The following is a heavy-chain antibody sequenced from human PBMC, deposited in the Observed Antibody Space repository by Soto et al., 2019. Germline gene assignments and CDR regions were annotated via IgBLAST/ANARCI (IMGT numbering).Heavy chain of an antibody. CDR1: GFTFSSYS. J-gene: IGHJ4*02. V-gene: IGHV3-48*01. CDR2: ISSSSSSI. CDR3: ARDRLSGGSSVFNY. D-gene: IGHD2-15*01. Sequence: EVQLVESGGGLVQPGGSLRLSCAASGFTFSSYSMNWVRQAPGKGLEWFSYISSSSSSIYYADSVKGRFTISRDNAKNSLYLQMNSLRAEDTAVYYWARDRLSGGSSVFNYWGQGTLVTVSS.